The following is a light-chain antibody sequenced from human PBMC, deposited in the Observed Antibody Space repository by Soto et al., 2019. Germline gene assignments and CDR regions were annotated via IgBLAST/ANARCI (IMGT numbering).Light chain of an antibody. J-gene: IGKJ2*01. V-gene: IGKV1-9*01. Sequence: DIQLTQSPSFLSASVGDRVTITCRASQGISSYLAWYQQKPGKAPKLLIYATSTLQSGVPSRFSGRGSGTEFTLTISSLLPEDFATYYCQQLYSYPVTFGQGTKQEIK. CDR1: QGISSY. CDR2: ATS. CDR3: QQLYSYPVT.